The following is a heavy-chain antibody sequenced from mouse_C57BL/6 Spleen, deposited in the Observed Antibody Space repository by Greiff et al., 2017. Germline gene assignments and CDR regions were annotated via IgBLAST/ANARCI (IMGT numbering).Heavy chain of an antibody. CDR2: ISDGGSYT. CDR3: ARDRAQLSAWFAY. V-gene: IGHV5-4*01. D-gene: IGHD3-1*01. CDR1: GFTFSSYA. J-gene: IGHJ3*01. Sequence: EVKLMESGGGLVKPGGSLKLSCAASGFTFSSYAMSWVRQTPEKRLEWVATISDGGSYTYYPDNVKGRFTISRDNAKNNLYLQMSHLKSEDTAMYYCARDRAQLSAWFAYWGQGTLVTVSA.